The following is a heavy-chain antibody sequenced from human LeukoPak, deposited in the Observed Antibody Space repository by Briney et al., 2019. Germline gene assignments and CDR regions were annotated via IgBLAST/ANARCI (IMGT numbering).Heavy chain of an antibody. CDR3: ARGLTATITVDAFDI. CDR2: IYHSGST. D-gene: IGHD5-24*01. Sequence: SETLSLTCTVSGYSISSGYYWGWIRQPPGKGLEWIGSIYHSGSTYYNPSLKSRVTISVDASKNQFSLKLSSVTAADTAVYYCARGLTATITVDAFDIWGQGTMVTVSS. V-gene: IGHV4-38-2*02. CDR1: GYSISSGYY. J-gene: IGHJ3*02.